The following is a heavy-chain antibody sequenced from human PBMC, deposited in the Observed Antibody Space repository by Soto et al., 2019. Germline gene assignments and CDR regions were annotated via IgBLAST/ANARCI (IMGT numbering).Heavy chain of an antibody. Sequence: EVQLVESGGGLIQPGGSLRLSCATSGFVVSRNYMHWVRQAPGKGLEWVAVMYSDGKTYYAESVKGRLTISRDNSKSTVFLHMKSLTAEDTAVYYCARSPYCGTECNSGYLDFWGQGSLVTVSS. CDR2: MYSDGKT. J-gene: IGHJ4*02. CDR1: GFVVSRNY. D-gene: IGHD2-21*01. V-gene: IGHV3-53*01. CDR3: ARSPYCGTECNSGYLDF.